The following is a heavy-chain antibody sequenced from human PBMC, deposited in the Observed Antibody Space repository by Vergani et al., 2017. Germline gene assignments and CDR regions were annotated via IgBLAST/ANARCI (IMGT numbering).Heavy chain of an antibody. J-gene: IGHJ4*02. D-gene: IGHD1-14*01. V-gene: IGHV4-61*02. CDR1: GGSISTGGQS. Sequence: QLQLQESGSGLVKPSQTLSLTCAVSGGSISTGGQSWTWLRQSAGKGLEWIGRIYTSGATNYNPSLRSRAIMSVDASKKQFSLKLTSVTAADTAVYYCARDKLEYNSPRWNYWGQGSLVIVSS. CDR2: IYTSGAT. CDR3: ARDKLEYNSPRWNY.